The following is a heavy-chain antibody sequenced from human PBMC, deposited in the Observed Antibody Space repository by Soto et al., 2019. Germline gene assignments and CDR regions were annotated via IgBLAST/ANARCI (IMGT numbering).Heavy chain of an antibody. J-gene: IGHJ4*02. D-gene: IGHD3-10*01. CDR1: GFTFSSYS. V-gene: IGHV3-48*01. Sequence: PGGSLRLSCAASGFTFSSYSMNWVRQAPGKGLEWVSYISSSSSTIYYADSVKGRFTISRDNAKNSLYLQMNSLRAEDTAVYYCAKRGSGSYYDYWGQGTLVTVSS. CDR3: AKRGSGSYYDY. CDR2: ISSSSSTI.